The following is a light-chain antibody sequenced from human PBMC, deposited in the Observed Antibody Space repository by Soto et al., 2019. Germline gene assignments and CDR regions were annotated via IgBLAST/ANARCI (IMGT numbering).Light chain of an antibody. CDR2: LGS. CDR1: QSLLHSNGNHY. V-gene: IGKV2-28*01. J-gene: IGKJ2*01. Sequence: DIVMTQSPLFLPVTPGEPASISCTSSQSLLHSNGNHYLDWYVQKAGQSQQLLIYLGSNRASGVPDRFSGSGSGTDFTLKISRVEAEDVGVYYCMQALQTPNTFGQGKKLEIK. CDR3: MQALQTPNT.